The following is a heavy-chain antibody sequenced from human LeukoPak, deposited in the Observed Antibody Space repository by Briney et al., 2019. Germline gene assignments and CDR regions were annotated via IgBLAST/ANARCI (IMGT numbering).Heavy chain of an antibody. V-gene: IGHV3-7*01. D-gene: IGHD6-19*01. CDR2: INQDESEK. CDR1: GFIFSRYW. Sequence: QPGGSLRLSCATSGFIFSRYWMSWVRQAPGKGLEWVANINQDESEKNYVDSVKGRFTISRGNAKNSLDLQMNSLRAEDTAVYYCARYGNGEWLAHYAFDVWGQGTMVTVSS. CDR3: ARYGNGEWLAHYAFDV. J-gene: IGHJ3*01.